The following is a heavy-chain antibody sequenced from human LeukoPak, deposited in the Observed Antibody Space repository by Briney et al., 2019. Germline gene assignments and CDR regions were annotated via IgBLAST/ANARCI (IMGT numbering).Heavy chain of an antibody. J-gene: IGHJ3*02. D-gene: IGHD3-10*01. CDR3: ARARMVRGVIISSQRAFDI. CDR1: GGSISSGGYS. Sequence: SETLSLTCAVSGGSISSGGYSWSWIRQPPGKGLEWIGYIYHSGSTYYNPSLKSRVTISVDRSKNQFSLKLSSVTAADTAVYYCARARMVRGVIISSQRAFDIWGQGTMVTVSS. V-gene: IGHV4-30-2*01. CDR2: IYHSGST.